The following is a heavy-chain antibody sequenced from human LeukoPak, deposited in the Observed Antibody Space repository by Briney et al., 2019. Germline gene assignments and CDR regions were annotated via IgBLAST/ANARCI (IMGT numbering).Heavy chain of an antibody. D-gene: IGHD4-17*01. Sequence: SETLSLTCTVSGGSISSYYWSWLRQPPGKGLEWIGSIYYSGSTYYNPSLKSRVTISVDTSKNQFSLKLSSVTAADTAVYYCARTDYGDYVTAFDYWGQGTLVTVSS. CDR2: IYYSGST. CDR1: GGSISSYY. CDR3: ARTDYGDYVTAFDY. V-gene: IGHV4-59*05. J-gene: IGHJ4*02.